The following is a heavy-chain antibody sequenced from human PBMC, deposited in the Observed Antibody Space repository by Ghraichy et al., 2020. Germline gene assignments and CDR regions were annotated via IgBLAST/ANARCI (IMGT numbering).Heavy chain of an antibody. CDR1: GFTFSSYW. D-gene: IGHD2-2*01. CDR3: ARDRCSSTSCYERRMDV. Sequence: GGSLRLSCAASGFTFSSYWMTWVRQAPGKGLEWVANIKQDGSEKYYVDFVKGRFTISRDNAKNSLYLQMNSLRAEDTAVYYCARDRCSSTSCYERRMDVWGQGTTVTVSS. CDR2: IKQDGSEK. V-gene: IGHV3-7*01. J-gene: IGHJ6*02.